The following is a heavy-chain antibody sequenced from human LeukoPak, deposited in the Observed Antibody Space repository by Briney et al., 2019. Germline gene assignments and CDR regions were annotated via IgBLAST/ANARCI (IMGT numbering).Heavy chain of an antibody. Sequence: SETLSLTCTVSGGSISSSSYYWGWIRQPPGKGLEWIGSIYYSGSTYYNPSLKSRVTISVDTSKNQFSLKLSSVTAADTAVYYCATKPNGPLTNWFDPWGQGTLVTVSS. CDR2: IYYSGST. J-gene: IGHJ5*02. V-gene: IGHV4-39*01. CDR3: ATKPNGPLTNWFDP. CDR1: GGSISSSSYY. D-gene: IGHD2-8*01.